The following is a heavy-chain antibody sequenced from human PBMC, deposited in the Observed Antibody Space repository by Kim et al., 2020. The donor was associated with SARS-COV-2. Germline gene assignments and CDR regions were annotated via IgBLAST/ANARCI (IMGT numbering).Heavy chain of an antibody. D-gene: IGHD3-3*01. CDR3: ARASSFPRGEWLLFWFDP. Sequence: ASVKVSCKASGYTFTSYAMNWVRQAPGQGLEWMGWINTNTGNPTYAQGFTGRFVFSLDTSVSTAYLQIRSLKAEDTAVYYCARASSFPRGEWLLFWFDPWGQGTLVTVSS. V-gene: IGHV7-4-1*02. J-gene: IGHJ5*02. CDR2: INTNTGNP. CDR1: GYTFTSYA.